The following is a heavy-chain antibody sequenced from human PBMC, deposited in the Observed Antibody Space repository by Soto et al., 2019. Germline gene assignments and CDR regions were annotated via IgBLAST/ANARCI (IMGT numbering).Heavy chain of an antibody. D-gene: IGHD2-15*01. CDR2: ISYDGSNK. V-gene: IGHV3-30-3*01. J-gene: IGHJ6*02. CDR1: GFTFSSYA. CDR3: ARDSQDCSGGSCYSVGLYYYYGMDV. Sequence: QVQLVESRGGVVQPGRSLRLSCAASGFTFSSYAMHWVRQAPGKGLEWVAVISYDGSNKYYADSVKGRFTISRDNSKNTLYLQMNSLRAEDTAVYYCARDSQDCSGGSCYSVGLYYYYGMDVWGQGTTVTVSS.